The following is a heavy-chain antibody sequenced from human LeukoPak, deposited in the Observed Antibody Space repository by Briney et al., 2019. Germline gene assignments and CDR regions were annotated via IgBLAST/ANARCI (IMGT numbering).Heavy chain of an antibody. D-gene: IGHD2-15*01. Sequence: SETLSLTCAVYGGSFSGYYWSWIRQPPGKGLEWIGEINHSGSTNYNPSLKSRVTISVDTSKNQFSLKLSSVTAADTAVYYCAIVVVVAATSWFDPWGQGTLVTVSS. J-gene: IGHJ5*02. CDR2: INHSGST. V-gene: IGHV4-34*01. CDR1: GGSFSGYY. CDR3: AIVVVVAATSWFDP.